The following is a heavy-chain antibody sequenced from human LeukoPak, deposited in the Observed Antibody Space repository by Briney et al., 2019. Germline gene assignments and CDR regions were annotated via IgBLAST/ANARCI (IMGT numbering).Heavy chain of an antibody. D-gene: IGHD3-3*01. CDR3: ARDRGPYDFWSGRRKYNWFDP. Sequence: PSETLSLTCTVSGGSISSYYWSWIRQPPGKGLEWIGYIYYSGSTNYNPSLKSRVTISVDTSKNQFSAKLSSVTAADTAVYYCARDRGPYDFWSGRRKYNWFDPWGQGTLVTVSS. CDR1: GGSISSYY. V-gene: IGHV4-59*01. J-gene: IGHJ5*02. CDR2: IYYSGST.